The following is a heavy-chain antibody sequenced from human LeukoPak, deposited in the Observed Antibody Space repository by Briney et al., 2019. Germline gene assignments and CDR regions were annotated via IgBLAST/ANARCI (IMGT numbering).Heavy chain of an antibody. V-gene: IGHV3-23*01. CDR2: ISGSGGST. J-gene: IGHJ4*02. Sequence: GGSLRLSCAASGFTFSSYATSWVRQAPGKGLEWVSAISGSGGSTYYADSVKGRFTISRDNSKNTLYLQMNSLRAEDTAVYYCAREGGIAVVPFDYWGQGTLVTVSS. D-gene: IGHD6-19*01. CDR1: GFTFSSYA. CDR3: AREGGIAVVPFDY.